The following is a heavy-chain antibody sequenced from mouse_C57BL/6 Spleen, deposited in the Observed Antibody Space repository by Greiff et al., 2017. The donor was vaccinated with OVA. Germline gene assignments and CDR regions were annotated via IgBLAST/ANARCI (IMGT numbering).Heavy chain of an antibody. J-gene: IGHJ3*01. CDR1: GYTFTSYW. D-gene: IGHD3-2*02. Sequence: QVQLQQPGAELVKPGASVKMSCKASGYTFTSYWITWVKQRPGQGLEWIGDIYPGSGSTNYNEKFKSKATLTVDTSSSTAYMQLSSLTSEDSAVCDCEGSCTAQAKAWFAYWGQGTLVTVSA. CDR2: IYPGSGST. V-gene: IGHV1-55*01. CDR3: EGSCTAQAKAWFAY.